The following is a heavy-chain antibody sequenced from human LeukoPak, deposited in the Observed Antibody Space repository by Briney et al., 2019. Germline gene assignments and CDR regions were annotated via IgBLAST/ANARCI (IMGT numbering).Heavy chain of an antibody. Sequence: GALRLSCAASGFTFISYSMNWVRQAPGKGLEWVASINSGSGYIYYADSVKGRFTISRDNAKNSLDLQMNSLRAEDTAVYFCARVLTGGSGSYYMRGIDYWGQGTLVTVS. J-gene: IGHJ4*02. D-gene: IGHD3-10*01. V-gene: IGHV3-21*01. CDR2: INSGSGYI. CDR1: GFTFISYS. CDR3: ARVLTGGSGSYYMRGIDY.